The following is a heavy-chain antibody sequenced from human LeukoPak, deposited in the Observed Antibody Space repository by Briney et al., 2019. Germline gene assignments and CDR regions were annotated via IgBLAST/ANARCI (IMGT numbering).Heavy chain of an antibody. D-gene: IGHD4-17*01. CDR2: FDPEDGET. V-gene: IGHV1-24*01. CDR1: GYTLTELS. Sequence: GASVKVSCKVSGYTLTELSMHWVRQAPGKGLEWMGGFDPEDGETIYAQKFQGRVTTTEDTSTDTAYMELSSLRSEDTAVYYCATSNDYDLGYWGQGTLVTVSS. J-gene: IGHJ4*02. CDR3: ATSNDYDLGY.